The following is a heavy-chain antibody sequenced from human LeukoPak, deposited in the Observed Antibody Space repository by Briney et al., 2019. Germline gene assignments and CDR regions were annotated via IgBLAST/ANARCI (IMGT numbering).Heavy chain of an antibody. J-gene: IGHJ4*02. CDR3: ARGPHWDPHFDY. CDR1: GYTFTSYD. D-gene: IGHD7-27*01. CDR2: IIPIFGTA. Sequence: SVKVSCKASGYTFTSYDINWVRQAPGQGLEWMGGIIPIFGTADYAQKFQGRVTITADESTSTAYMELSRLRSDDTAVYYCARGPHWDPHFDYWGQGTLVTVSS. V-gene: IGHV1-69*13.